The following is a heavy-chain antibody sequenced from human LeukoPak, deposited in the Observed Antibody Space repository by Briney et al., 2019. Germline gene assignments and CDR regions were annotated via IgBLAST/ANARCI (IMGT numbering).Heavy chain of an antibody. D-gene: IGHD3-10*01. CDR3: AREYFGSGSYYNYFDY. V-gene: IGHV4-4*07. J-gene: IGHJ4*02. Sequence: PSETLSLTFTVSGGSLGSYYWSWVREPAGEGLGWVWGIYTSGSTNYNPSLKSRVTMSVDTSKNQFSLKLSSVTAADTGVYYCAREYFGSGSYYNYFDYWGQGTLVTVSS. CDR2: IYTSGST. CDR1: GGSLGSYY.